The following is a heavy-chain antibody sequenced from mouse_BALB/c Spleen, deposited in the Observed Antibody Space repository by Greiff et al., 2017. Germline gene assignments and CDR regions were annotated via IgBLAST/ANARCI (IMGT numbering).Heavy chain of an antibody. V-gene: IGHV5-6-5*01. J-gene: IGHJ4*01. CDR1: GFTFSSYA. Sequence: EVHLVESGGGLVKPGGSLKLSCAASGFTFSSYAMSWVRQTPEKRLEWVASISSGCSTYYSDSVMGRFTISRNNARNILYLQMSSLRSEDTAMYYCARLYYGSLMDDWGQGTSVTVSS. D-gene: IGHD1-1*01. CDR2: ISSGCST. CDR3: ARLYYGSLMDD.